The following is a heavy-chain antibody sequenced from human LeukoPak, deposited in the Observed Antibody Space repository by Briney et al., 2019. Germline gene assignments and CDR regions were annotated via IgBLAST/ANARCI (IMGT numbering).Heavy chain of an antibody. V-gene: IGHV1-69*05. J-gene: IGHJ6*03. CDR2: IIPILGTA. CDR3: ARGTDTLGYCSGGRCYYYYYMAV. CDR1: GGTFSSYA. Sequence: SVKVSCKASGGTFSSYAISWVRQAPGQGLEWMGGIIPILGTANYAQKFQGRVTITTDESTSTAYMELSSLRAEDTAVYFCARGTDTLGYCSGGRCYYYYYMAVWGKGTTVTVSS. D-gene: IGHD2-15*01.